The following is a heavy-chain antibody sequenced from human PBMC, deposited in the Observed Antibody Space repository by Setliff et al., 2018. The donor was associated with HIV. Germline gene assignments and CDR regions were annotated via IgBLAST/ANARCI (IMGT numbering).Heavy chain of an antibody. V-gene: IGHV1-69*05. CDR3: ARDRRAVAGTPPDAFDI. CDR1: GGTFSSYA. J-gene: IGHJ3*02. D-gene: IGHD6-19*01. CDR2: IIPIFGTA. Sequence: GASVKVSCKASGGTFSSYAISWVRQAPGQGLEWMGGIIPIFGTANYAQKFQGRVTITTDESTSTAYMELSSLRSEDTAVYYCARDRRAVAGTPPDAFDIWGQGTMVTVSS.